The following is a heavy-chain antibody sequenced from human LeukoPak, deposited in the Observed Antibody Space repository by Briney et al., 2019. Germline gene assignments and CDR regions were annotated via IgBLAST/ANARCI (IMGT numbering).Heavy chain of an antibody. CDR3: ASDSYSTFDI. V-gene: IGHV3-30*02. CDR2: IRDDGSNV. Sequence: GGSLRLSCAASGFTFSNYGIDWVRLAPDRGLEWVTFIRDDGSNVYYTDSVRGRFPISRDNSKNILYLQMNSLRAEDTAVYFCASDSYSTFDIWGQWTMVTVSS. CDR1: GFTFSNYG. J-gene: IGHJ3*02. D-gene: IGHD4-11*01.